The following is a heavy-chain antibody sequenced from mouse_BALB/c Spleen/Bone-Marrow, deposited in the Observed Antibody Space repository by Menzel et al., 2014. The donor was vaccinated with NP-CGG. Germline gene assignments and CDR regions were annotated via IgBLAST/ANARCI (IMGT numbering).Heavy chain of an antibody. Sequence: EVQGVESGGGLVQPGGSLKLSCATSEFTFSDYYMYGVRQTPEKRLEWVAYISNGGGSTYYPDTVKGRFTIPRDNAKNTLYLQMSRLKSEDTAMYYCARHSDYDYFDYWGQGTTLTVSS. D-gene: IGHD2-4*01. J-gene: IGHJ2*01. CDR1: EFTFSDYY. CDR2: ISNGGGST. CDR3: ARHSDYDYFDY. V-gene: IGHV5-12*02.